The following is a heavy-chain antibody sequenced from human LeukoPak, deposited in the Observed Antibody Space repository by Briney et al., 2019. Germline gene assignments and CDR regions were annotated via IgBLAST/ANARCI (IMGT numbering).Heavy chain of an antibody. CDR3: ARWSSKLPPQNWFDP. J-gene: IGHJ5*02. D-gene: IGHD2-2*01. CDR2: IYPGDSDT. V-gene: IGHV5-51*01. Sequence: GESLKISCKGSGYSFTNYWIGWVRQMPGKGLEWMGIIYPGDSDTRYSPSFQGQVTISADKSISTAYLQWSSLKASDTAMYYCARWSSKLPPQNWFDPWGQGTLVTVSS. CDR1: GYSFTNYW.